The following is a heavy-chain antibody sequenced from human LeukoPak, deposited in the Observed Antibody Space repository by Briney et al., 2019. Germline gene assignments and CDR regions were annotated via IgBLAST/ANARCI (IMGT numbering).Heavy chain of an antibody. Sequence: GGSLRLSCAASGFTFSSYAMSWVRQAPGKGLEWVSAISGSGGSTYYADSVKGRFTISRDNSKNTLYLQMNSLRAEDTALYFCAKGSSGYFFDHWGQGTLVTVSS. J-gene: IGHJ4*02. D-gene: IGHD3-22*01. CDR2: ISGSGGST. V-gene: IGHV3-23*01. CDR3: AKGSSGYFFDH. CDR1: GFTFSSYA.